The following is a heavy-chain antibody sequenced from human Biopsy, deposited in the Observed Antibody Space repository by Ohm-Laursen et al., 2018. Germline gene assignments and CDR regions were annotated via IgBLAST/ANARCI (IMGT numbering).Heavy chain of an antibody. CDR3: AKASGYSSGWPIDY. Sequence: SLRLSCAASGISFSRSAMNWVRQAPGKGLEWVSGITASGGTTYYADSVKGRFTISRDNSNNTLYLQMNSLRDDDTAVYYCAKASGYSSGWPIDYWGQGNLVTVSS. J-gene: IGHJ4*02. CDR2: ITASGGTT. CDR1: GISFSRSA. V-gene: IGHV3-23*01. D-gene: IGHD6-19*01.